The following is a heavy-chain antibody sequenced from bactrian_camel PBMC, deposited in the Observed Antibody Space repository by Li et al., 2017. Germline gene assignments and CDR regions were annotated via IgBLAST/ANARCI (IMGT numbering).Heavy chain of an antibody. CDR3: AADTVNLQMARWYTY. CDR1: GLPASGNC. V-gene: IGHV3S55*01. CDR2: ISDDGTE. D-gene: IGHD6*01. Sequence: HVQLVESGGASVQAGGSLRLSCAASGLPASGNCVAWYRQAPGNECELLSTISDDGTEYYANSAKGRFTISRDNAQNTLYLQMDNLKPEDSAMYYCAADTVNLQMARWYTYWGQGTQVTVS. J-gene: IGHJ4*01.